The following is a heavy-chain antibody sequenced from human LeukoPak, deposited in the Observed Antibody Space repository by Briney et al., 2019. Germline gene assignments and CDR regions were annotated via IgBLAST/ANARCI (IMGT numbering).Heavy chain of an antibody. CDR1: GFTFDDYA. Sequence: GGSLRLSCAASGFTFDDYAMHWVRQAPGKGLEWVSYISSSGSTIYYADSVKGRFTISRDNAKNSLYLQMNSLSAEDTAVYYCAELGITMIGGVWGKGTTVTISS. J-gene: IGHJ6*04. CDR2: ISSSGSTI. D-gene: IGHD3-10*02. V-gene: IGHV3-48*03. CDR3: AELGITMIGGV.